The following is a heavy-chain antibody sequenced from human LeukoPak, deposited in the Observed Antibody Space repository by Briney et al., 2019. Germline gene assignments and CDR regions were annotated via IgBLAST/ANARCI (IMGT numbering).Heavy chain of an antibody. CDR3: ARDHYGSGSLTYIDY. Sequence: TSETLSLTCAVYGGSFSGYYSSWIRQPPGEGLEWAGEINRSGGTNYNPPLKSRVSISIDASKNPFSLKLSSVTAADPAVYYCARDHYGSGSLTYIDYWGQGTLVTVSS. CDR2: INRSGGT. CDR1: GGSFSGYY. D-gene: IGHD3-10*01. J-gene: IGHJ4*02. V-gene: IGHV4-34*01.